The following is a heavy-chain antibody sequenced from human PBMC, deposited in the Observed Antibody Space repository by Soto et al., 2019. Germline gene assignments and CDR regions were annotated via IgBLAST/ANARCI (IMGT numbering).Heavy chain of an antibody. V-gene: IGHV3-23*01. D-gene: IGHD1-26*01. CDR2: ISSGGTTT. J-gene: IGHJ4*02. Sequence: PGGSLRLSCKASGFTFSTYDMTWVRQTPGKGLEWVSTISSGGTTTYYADSVKGRFTISRDNSRDTLYLQMHSLRTDDTAVYFCAKRDCTTTKCAFGARAFNCWGQVVLAPV. CDR3: AKRDCTTTKCAFGARAFNC. CDR1: GFTFSTYD.